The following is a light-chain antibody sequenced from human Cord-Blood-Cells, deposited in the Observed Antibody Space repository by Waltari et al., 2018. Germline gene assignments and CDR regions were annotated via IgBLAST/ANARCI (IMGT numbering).Light chain of an antibody. V-gene: IGLV3-21*02. CDR1: NIGSKS. CDR3: QVWDSSSDHVV. J-gene: IGLJ2*01. CDR2: DDS. Sequence: SYVLTQPPLVSVAPGQTARITCGGHNIGSKSVPWYQQKPGQAPVLVVYDDSDRPSGIPERFSGSNSGNTATLTISRVEAGDEADYYCQVWDSSSDHVVFGGGTKLTVL.